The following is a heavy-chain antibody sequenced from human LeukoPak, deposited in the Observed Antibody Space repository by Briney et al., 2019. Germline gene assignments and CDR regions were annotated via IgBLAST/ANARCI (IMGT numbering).Heavy chain of an antibody. J-gene: IGHJ4*02. CDR1: GFTSSSYG. D-gene: IGHD4-17*01. CDR2: IWYDGSNK. Sequence: GRSLRLSCAASGFTSSSYGMHWVRQAPGKGLEWVAVIWYDGSNKYYADSVKGRFTISRDNSKNTLYLQMNSLRAEDTAVYYCARDLGDYSTADYWGQGTLVTVSS. V-gene: IGHV3-33*01. CDR3: ARDLGDYSTADY.